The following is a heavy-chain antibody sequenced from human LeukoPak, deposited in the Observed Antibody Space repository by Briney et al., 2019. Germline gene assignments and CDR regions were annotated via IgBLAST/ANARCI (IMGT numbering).Heavy chain of an antibody. J-gene: IGHJ3*02. D-gene: IGHD2-2*01. Sequence: SVKVSCKASGGTFSSYAISWVRQAPGQGLEWMGGIIPIFGTANYAQKFQGRVTITTDESTSTAYMELSSLRSEDTAVYYCARGPNNIVVVPAAIEAAAGTSDAFDIWGQGTMVTVSS. CDR2: IIPIFGTA. V-gene: IGHV1-69*05. CDR1: GGTFSSYA. CDR3: ARGPNNIVVVPAAIEAAAGTSDAFDI.